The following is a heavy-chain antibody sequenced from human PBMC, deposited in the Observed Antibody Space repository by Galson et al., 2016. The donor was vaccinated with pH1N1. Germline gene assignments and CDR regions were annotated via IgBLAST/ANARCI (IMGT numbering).Heavy chain of an antibody. CDR2: VNPGGSTI. V-gene: IGHV5-51*03. CDR3: AWQYDFGDYRGNAFDI. Sequence: QSGAEVKKPGESLKISCKASGYIFTSQWIAWVRQVPGKGLAWVGVVNPGGSTIRYSPSFQGQVTISSDKSISTAYLQWSGLRASDTAMYYCAWQYDFGDYRGNAFDIWGQGTVVIVSS. CDR1: GYIFTSQW. J-gene: IGHJ3*02. D-gene: IGHD4-17*01.